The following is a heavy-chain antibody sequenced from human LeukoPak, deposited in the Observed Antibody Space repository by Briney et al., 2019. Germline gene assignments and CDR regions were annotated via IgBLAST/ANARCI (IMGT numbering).Heavy chain of an antibody. J-gene: IGHJ6*02. CDR1: GYTFTGYY. Sequence: ASVKVSCKASGYTFTGYYMHWVRQAPGQGLEWMGWINPNRGGTNYAQKFQGWVTMTRDTSISTAYMELSRLRSDDTAVYYCARDSGSYSVGYYYYGMDVWGQGTTVTVSS. CDR2: INPNRGGT. D-gene: IGHD1-26*01. V-gene: IGHV1-2*04. CDR3: ARDSGSYSVGYYYYGMDV.